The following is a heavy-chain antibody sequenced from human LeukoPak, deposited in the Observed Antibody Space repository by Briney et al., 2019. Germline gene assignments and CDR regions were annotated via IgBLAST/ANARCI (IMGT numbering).Heavy chain of an antibody. J-gene: IGHJ6*02. CDR1: GYTFTSYA. Sequence: ASVRVSCKASGYTFTSYAMNWVRQAPGQGLEWMGWINTNTGNPTYAQGFTGRFVFSLDTSVSTAYLQISSLKAEDTAVYYCARCGSWPYYYYGMDVWGQGTTVTVSS. V-gene: IGHV7-4-1*02. CDR3: ARCGSWPYYYYGMDV. D-gene: IGHD6-13*01. CDR2: INTNTGNP.